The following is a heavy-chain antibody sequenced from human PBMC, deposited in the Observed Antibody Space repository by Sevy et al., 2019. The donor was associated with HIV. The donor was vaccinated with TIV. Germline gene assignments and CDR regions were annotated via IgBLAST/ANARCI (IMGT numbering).Heavy chain of an antibody. CDR2: INPNSGGT. J-gene: IGHJ4*02. V-gene: IGHV1-2*02. CDR1: GYTFTGYY. CDR3: AMIAVAGTQVGLAFDY. Sequence: ASVKVSCKASGYTFTGYYMHWVRQAPGQGLEWMGWINPNSGGTNYAQKFQGRVTMTRDTSISTAYMELSRLRSDDTVVYYCAMIAVAGTQVGLAFDYWGQGTLVTVSS. D-gene: IGHD6-19*01.